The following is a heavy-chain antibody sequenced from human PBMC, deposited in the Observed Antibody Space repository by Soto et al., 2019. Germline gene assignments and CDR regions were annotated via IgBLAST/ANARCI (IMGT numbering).Heavy chain of an antibody. V-gene: IGHV5-51*01. D-gene: IGHD3-22*01. Sequence: GESLKISCKGSGYSSTSYWIGWVRQMPGKGLEWMGIIYPGDSDTRSSPSFQGQVTISADKSISTAYLQWSSLKASDTAMYYCARHLYYYESSGYPIAYYYGMDVWGQGTTVTVSS. CDR3: ARHLYYYESSGYPIAYYYGMDV. CDR2: IYPGDSDT. J-gene: IGHJ6*02. CDR1: GYSSTSYW.